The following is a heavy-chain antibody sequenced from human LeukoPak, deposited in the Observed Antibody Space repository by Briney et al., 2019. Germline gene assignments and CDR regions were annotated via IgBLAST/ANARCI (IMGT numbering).Heavy chain of an antibody. D-gene: IGHD2-2*02. Sequence: LAGGSLRLSCAASGFTFSSYAMSWVRQAPGEGLEWVSAISGSGGSTYYADSVKGRFTISRDNSKNTLYLQMNSLRAEDTAVYYCANAAFPNCSSTSCYTPFDYWGQGTLVTVSS. V-gene: IGHV3-23*01. CDR1: GFTFSSYA. CDR2: ISGSGGST. J-gene: IGHJ4*02. CDR3: ANAAFPNCSSTSCYTPFDY.